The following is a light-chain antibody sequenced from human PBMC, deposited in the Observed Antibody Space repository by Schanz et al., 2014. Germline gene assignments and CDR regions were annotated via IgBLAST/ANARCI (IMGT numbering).Light chain of an antibody. V-gene: IGKV1-5*01. CDR3: QQYNSYRT. J-gene: IGKJ1*01. CDR2: DAS. CDR1: QSISSW. Sequence: GYRVTITCRASQSISSWLAWYQQKPGKAPKLLIYDASSLESGVPSRFSGSGSGTEFTLTISSLQPDDFATYYCQQYNSYRTFGQGTKVEIK.